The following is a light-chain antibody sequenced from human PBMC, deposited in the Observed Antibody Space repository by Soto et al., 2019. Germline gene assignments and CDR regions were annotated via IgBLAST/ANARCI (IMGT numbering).Light chain of an antibody. CDR2: ENN. J-gene: IGLJ2*01. V-gene: IGLV1-51*02. Sequence: QAVVTQPPSVSAAPGQKVTISCSGSNSNIGSNYVSWYQQLPGTAPKLLMCENNERPSGIPDRFSGSKSGTSATLGISGLQTGDEADYYCASLDTRLRAGVFGGGTKLTVL. CDR1: NSNIGSNY. CDR3: ASLDTRLRAGV.